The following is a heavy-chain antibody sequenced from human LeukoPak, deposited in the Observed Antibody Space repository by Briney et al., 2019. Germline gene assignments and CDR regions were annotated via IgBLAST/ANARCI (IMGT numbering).Heavy chain of an antibody. CDR2: IKQDGSEK. J-gene: IGHJ6*03. V-gene: IGHV3-7*01. D-gene: IGHD3-3*01. Sequence: GGSLRLSCAASGFTFSSYWMSWVRQAPGKGLEWVANIKQDGSEKYYVDSVKGRFTISRDNAKNSLYLQMNSLRAEDTAVYYCARVEVKSDFAYYYYYYMDVWGKGTTVTVS. CDR3: ARVEVKSDFAYYYYYYMDV. CDR1: GFTFSSYW.